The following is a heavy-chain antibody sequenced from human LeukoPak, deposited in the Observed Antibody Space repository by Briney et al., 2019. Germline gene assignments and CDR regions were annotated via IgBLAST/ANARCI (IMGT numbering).Heavy chain of an antibody. CDR3: ARGGETGDVFDY. Sequence: ASETLSLTCTVSGGSISSYYWSWIRQPPGKGLEWIGYIYYSGSTNYSPSLKSRVTISVDTSKNQFSLKLSSVTAADTAVYYCARGGETGDVFDYWGQGTLVTVSS. CDR1: GGSISSYY. D-gene: IGHD7-27*01. V-gene: IGHV4-59*01. CDR2: IYYSGST. J-gene: IGHJ4*02.